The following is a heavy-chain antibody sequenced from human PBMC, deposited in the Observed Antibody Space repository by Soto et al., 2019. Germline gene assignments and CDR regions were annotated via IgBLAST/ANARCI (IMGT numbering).Heavy chain of an antibody. CDR3: ARVPGP. Sequence: SETQSLTCAVSGSSISSGGDSWSWIRQPPGKGLEWIGYIYHSGITYYNPSLKSRVTISVDRSKNQFSLKLSSVTAADTAVYYCARVPGPWGQGTLVTVS. J-gene: IGHJ5*02. V-gene: IGHV4-30-2*01. CDR2: IYHSGIT. CDR1: GSSISSGGDS.